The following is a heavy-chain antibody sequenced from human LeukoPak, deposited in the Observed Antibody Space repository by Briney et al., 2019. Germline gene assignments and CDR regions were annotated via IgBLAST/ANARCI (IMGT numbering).Heavy chain of an antibody. Sequence: PGGSLRLSCAASGFSISSNYMTWVRQAPGKGLEWVSVIYSGGSTYYADSVKVRFTISRDNSKNTPYLQMNSLRAEDTAAYYCARYFGSGNYYTDSWGQGTLVTVSS. J-gene: IGHJ4*02. D-gene: IGHD3-10*01. V-gene: IGHV3-66*01. CDR1: GFSISSNY. CDR3: ARYFGSGNYYTDS. CDR2: IYSGGST.